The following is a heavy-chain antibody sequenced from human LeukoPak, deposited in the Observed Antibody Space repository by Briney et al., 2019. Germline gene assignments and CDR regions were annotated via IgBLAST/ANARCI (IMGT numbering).Heavy chain of an antibody. CDR2: IYYSGST. J-gene: IGHJ6*02. CDR3: ARGKKDRREDTGYYCYYGMDV. V-gene: IGHV4-59*01. Sequence: SETLSLTCTVSGGSISSYYWSWIRQPPGKGLEWIGYIYYSGSTNYNPSLKSRVTISVDTSKNQFSLKLSSVTAADTAVYYCARGKKDRREDTGYYCYYGMDVWGQGTTVTVSS. CDR1: GGSISSYY. D-gene: IGHD2-15*01.